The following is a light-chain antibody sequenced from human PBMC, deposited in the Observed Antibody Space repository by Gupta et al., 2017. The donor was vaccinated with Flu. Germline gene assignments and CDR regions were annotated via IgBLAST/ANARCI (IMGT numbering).Light chain of an antibody. CDR2: AAS. CDR1: QSISSY. J-gene: IGKJ1*01. CDR3: QQSYSTLGT. V-gene: IGKV1-39*01. Sequence: DIQMIQSPSSLSASVTCRASQSISSYLNWYQQKPGKAPKLLIYAASSLQSGVPSRFSGSGSGTDFTLTISSLQPEDFATYYCQQSYSTLGTFGQGTKVEIK.